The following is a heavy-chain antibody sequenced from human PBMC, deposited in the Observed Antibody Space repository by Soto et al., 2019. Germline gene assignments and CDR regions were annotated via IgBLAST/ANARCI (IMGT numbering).Heavy chain of an antibody. Sequence: QVQLVESGGGVVQPGRSLRLSCAASGFTFSSYGMHWVRQAPGKGLEWVAVISYDGSNKYYADSVKGRFTISRDNSKNTLYLHTNSLRAEDTAVYYCAKYTRYYSYYYGMDVWGQGTTVTVAS. CDR2: ISYDGSNK. V-gene: IGHV3-30*18. CDR3: AKYTRYYSYYYGMDV. CDR1: GFTFSSYG. J-gene: IGHJ6*02.